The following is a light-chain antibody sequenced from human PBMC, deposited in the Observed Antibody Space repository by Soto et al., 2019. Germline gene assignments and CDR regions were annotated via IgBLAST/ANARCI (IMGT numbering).Light chain of an antibody. CDR2: GNS. Sequence: QSVLTQQPSVSGAPGQRVTISCTGCSSNIGAGYDVHWYQQLPGTAPKLLIYGNSNRPSGVPDRFSGSKSGTSASLAITGLQAEDEADYYCQSYDSSLSGFYVFGTGTKVTVL. CDR3: QSYDSSLSGFYV. J-gene: IGLJ1*01. CDR1: SSNIGAGYD. V-gene: IGLV1-40*01.